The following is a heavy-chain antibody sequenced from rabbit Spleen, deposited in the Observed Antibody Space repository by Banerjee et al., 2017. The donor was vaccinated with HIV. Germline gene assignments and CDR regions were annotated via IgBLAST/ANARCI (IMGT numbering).Heavy chain of an antibody. V-gene: IGHV1S45*01. Sequence: QEQLVESGGGLVQPEGSLTLTCTAAGFSFSDRDVMCWGRQASGKGLEWIACINASTGKPVYATWAKGRFTISRTSSTTVTLRMTSLKVADRATYFCARDLVGVIGWNFYLWGQGTLVTVS. CDR3: ARDLVGVIGWNFYL. J-gene: IGHJ4*01. D-gene: IGHD1-1*01. CDR1: GFSFSDRDV. CDR2: INASTGKP.